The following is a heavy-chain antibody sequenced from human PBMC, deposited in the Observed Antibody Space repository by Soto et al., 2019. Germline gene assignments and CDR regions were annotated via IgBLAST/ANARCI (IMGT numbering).Heavy chain of an antibody. D-gene: IGHD3-22*01. V-gene: IGHV3-30*18. Sequence: GGSPRLSRAASGFTLRCYDMHWVRQAPGKGLEWVAVISFDGSNKYYADSVKGRFTISRDNSKNTLYLQMNSLRAEDTAVYYCAKTPYYYDSSGYYFDYWGQGTLVTVSS. J-gene: IGHJ4*02. CDR2: ISFDGSNK. CDR1: GFTLRCYD. CDR3: AKTPYYYDSSGYYFDY.